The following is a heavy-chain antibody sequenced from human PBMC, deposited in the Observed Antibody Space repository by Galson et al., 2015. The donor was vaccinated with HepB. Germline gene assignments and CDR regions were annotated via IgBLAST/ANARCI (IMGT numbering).Heavy chain of an antibody. D-gene: IGHD4-11*01. V-gene: IGHV1-8*01. CDR3: ARGIRNHLYSDS. CDR1: GCTFSNYD. Sequence: SVKVSCKAVGCTFSNYDVTWVRQATGQGLEWMGWMNPNSGNTGFAPKFRGRVTLTGDISTNSAYMELSSLRSEDTAVYYCARGIRNHLYSDSWGQGTLVTVSS. CDR2: MNPNSGNT. J-gene: IGHJ4*02.